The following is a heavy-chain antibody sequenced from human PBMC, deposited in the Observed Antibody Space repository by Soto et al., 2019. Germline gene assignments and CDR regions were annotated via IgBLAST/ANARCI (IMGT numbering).Heavy chain of an antibody. CDR2: IIPIFGTA. Sequence: QVQLVQSGAEVKKPGSSVKVSCKASGGTFSSYAISWVRQAPGQGLEWMGGIIPIFGTANYAQKFQGRVTITADESTSTAYRELSSLRSEDTAVYYCARERCISTSCYEGDYYYGMDVWGQGTTVTVSS. CDR1: GGTFSSYA. J-gene: IGHJ6*02. CDR3: ARERCISTSCYEGDYYYGMDV. D-gene: IGHD2-2*01. V-gene: IGHV1-69*12.